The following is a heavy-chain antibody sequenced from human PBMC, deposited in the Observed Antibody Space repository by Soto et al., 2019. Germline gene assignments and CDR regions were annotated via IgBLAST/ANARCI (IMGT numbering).Heavy chain of an antibody. CDR2: IYYSGST. D-gene: IGHD6-13*01. J-gene: IGHJ6*02. CDR1: GGSISSGDYY. CDR3: ARVGAAGTRPYYYYGMDV. Sequence: QVQLQESGPGLVKPSQTLSLTCTVSGGSISSGDYYWSWIRQPPGKGLEWIGYIYYSGSTYYNPSIKSRVTISVDTSTNQFSLKLSSVTAADTAVYYCARVGAAGTRPYYYYGMDVWGQGTTVTVSS. V-gene: IGHV4-30-4*01.